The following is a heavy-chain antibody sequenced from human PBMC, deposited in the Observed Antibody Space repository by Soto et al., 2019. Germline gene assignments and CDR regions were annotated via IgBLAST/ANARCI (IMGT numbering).Heavy chain of an antibody. CDR3: ARSIAARGNWFDP. CDR1: GYTFTGYY. D-gene: IGHD6-6*01. V-gene: IGHV1-2*04. CDR2: INPNSGGT. J-gene: IGHJ5*02. Sequence: ASVKVSCKASGYTFTGYYMHWVRQAPGQGLEWMGWINPNSGGTNYAQKFQGWVTMTRDTSISTAYMELSRLRSDDTAVYYCARSIAARGNWFDPWGQGTLVTVSS.